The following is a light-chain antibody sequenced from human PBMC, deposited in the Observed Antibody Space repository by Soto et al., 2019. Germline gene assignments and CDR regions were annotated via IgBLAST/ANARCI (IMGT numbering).Light chain of an antibody. CDR1: QSISSY. V-gene: IGKV1-39*01. CDR2: AAS. J-gene: IGKJ4*01. CDR3: QQSYRTTLLT. Sequence: DIQMTQSPSSLSASAGDRVTITCRASQSISSYLNWYQQKPGKAPKLLIYAASSLQSGVPSRFSGRGSGTDFTLTISSLQPEDFATYYCQQSYRTTLLTLGGGNKVDIK.